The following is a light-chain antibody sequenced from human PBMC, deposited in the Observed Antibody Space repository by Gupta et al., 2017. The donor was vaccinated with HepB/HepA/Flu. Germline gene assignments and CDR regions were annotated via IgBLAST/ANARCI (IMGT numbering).Light chain of an antibody. V-gene: IGLV2-14*01. CDR1: SSDVGGYNY. J-gene: IGLJ2*01. CDR3: SSYTSSSTLVV. CDR2: DVS. Sequence: QSALTQPASVSGSPGQSMTITCTGTSSDVGGYNYVSWYQHPGKAPKLMIYDVSNRPSGVSNRFSCSKSGNTASLTISGLQAEDEADYYCSSYTSSSTLVVFGGGTKLTVL.